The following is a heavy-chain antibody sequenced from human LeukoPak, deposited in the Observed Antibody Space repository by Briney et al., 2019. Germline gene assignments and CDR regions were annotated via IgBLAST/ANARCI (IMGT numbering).Heavy chain of an antibody. CDR1: GGSISSYY. J-gene: IGHJ2*01. V-gene: IGHV4-59*01. Sequence: SETLSLTCTVSGGSISSYYWSWIRQPPGKGLEWIGYIYYSGSTNYNPSLKSRVTISVDTSKNQFSLKLSSVTAADTAVYYCARMVTTDWYFDLWGRGTLVTVPS. CDR3: ARMVTTDWYFDL. D-gene: IGHD4-17*01. CDR2: IYYSGST.